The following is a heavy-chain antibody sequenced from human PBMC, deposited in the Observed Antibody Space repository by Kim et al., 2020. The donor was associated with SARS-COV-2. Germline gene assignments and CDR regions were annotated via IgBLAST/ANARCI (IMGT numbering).Heavy chain of an antibody. CDR1: GFTFNNYA. D-gene: IGHD6-25*01. V-gene: IGHV3-64*05. CDR2: ISNNGDST. J-gene: IGHJ4*02. CDR3: VKGRSGDITAAGNY. Sequence: GGSLRLSCSASGFTFNNYAMYWVRQAPGKGLDYVSAISNNGDSTYYADSVKGRFSISRDSSKNTLYIQMSSLRVEDTGIYYCVKGRSGDITAAGNYWGQGTLVTVSS.